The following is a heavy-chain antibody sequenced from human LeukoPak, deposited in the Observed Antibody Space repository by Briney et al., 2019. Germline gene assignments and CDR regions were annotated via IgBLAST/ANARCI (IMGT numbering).Heavy chain of an antibody. J-gene: IGHJ5*02. Sequence: SETLSLTCAVYGGSFSDYYWTWLRQPPGKGLEWIGEIHHTGSTNSNPSLKSRVTMSLDTSKNQFSLKMSSATAADTAVYYCARVVRRITLIRGAPRWFDPWGLGTLVTVSS. CDR2: IHHTGST. D-gene: IGHD3-10*01. CDR1: GGSFSDYY. V-gene: IGHV4-34*01. CDR3: ARVVRRITLIRGAPRWFDP.